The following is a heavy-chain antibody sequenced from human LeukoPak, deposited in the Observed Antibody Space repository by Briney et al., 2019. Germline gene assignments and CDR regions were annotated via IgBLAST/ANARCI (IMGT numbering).Heavy chain of an antibody. Sequence: PGGSLRLSCAASGFTVSSNYMSWVRQAPGKGLEWVSVIYSGGSTYYADSVKGRFTISRDNSKNTLYLQMNSLRAEDTAVYYCASDSVVVAATLDYWGQGTLVTVSS. CDR1: GFTVSSNY. D-gene: IGHD2-15*01. J-gene: IGHJ4*02. V-gene: IGHV3-53*01. CDR3: ASDSVVVAATLDY. CDR2: IYSGGST.